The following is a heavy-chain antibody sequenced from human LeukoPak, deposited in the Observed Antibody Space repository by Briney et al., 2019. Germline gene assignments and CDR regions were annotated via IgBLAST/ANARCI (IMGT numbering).Heavy chain of an antibody. D-gene: IGHD6-13*01. J-gene: IGHJ1*01. Sequence: SETLTLTCAVYGGSFSGDYWSWIRQPAGKGLEWIGRIYTSGSTNYNPSLKSRVTMSVDTSKNQFSLKLSSVTAADTAVYYCARDRFASPLGSSWLGGQGTLVTVSS. V-gene: IGHV4-4*07. CDR2: IYTSGST. CDR1: GGSFSGDY. CDR3: ARDRFASPLGSSWL.